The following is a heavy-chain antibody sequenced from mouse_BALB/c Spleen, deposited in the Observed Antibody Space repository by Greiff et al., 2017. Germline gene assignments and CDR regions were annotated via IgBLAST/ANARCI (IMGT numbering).Heavy chain of an antibody. D-gene: IGHD1-2*01. CDR2: IWGDGST. CDR3: AREGYGYEGHAMDY. Sequence: QVQLKESGPGLVAPSQSLSITCTVSGFSLTGYGVNWVRQPPGKGLEWLGMIWGDGSTDYNSALKSRLSISKDNSKSQVFLKMNSLQTDDTARYYCAREGYGYEGHAMDYWGQGTSVTVSS. CDR1: GFSLTGYG. V-gene: IGHV2-6-7*01. J-gene: IGHJ4*01.